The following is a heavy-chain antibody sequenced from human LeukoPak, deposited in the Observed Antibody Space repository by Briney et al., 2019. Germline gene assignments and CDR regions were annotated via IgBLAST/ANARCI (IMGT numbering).Heavy chain of an antibody. Sequence: SETLSLTCTVSGGSISSYYWSWIRQSPGKGLEWIGYISYSGSTNYNPSLKSRVTISVDTSKNQFSLKLNSVTAADTAVYYCARDLKIGYNSGWYSFDYWGQGTLVTVSS. CDR1: GGSISSYY. CDR3: ARDLKIGYNSGWYSFDY. V-gene: IGHV4-59*01. CDR2: ISYSGST. D-gene: IGHD6-19*01. J-gene: IGHJ4*02.